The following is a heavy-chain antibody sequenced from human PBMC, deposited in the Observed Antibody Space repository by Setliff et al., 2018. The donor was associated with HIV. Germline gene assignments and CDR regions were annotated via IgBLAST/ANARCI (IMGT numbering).Heavy chain of an antibody. V-gene: IGHV3-49*04. D-gene: IGHD5-18*01. CDR2: IRSKAYGGTT. CDR3: TRDKGYAFDI. CDR1: GFTFGDYA. J-gene: IGHJ3*02. Sequence: GGSLRLSCTASGFTFGDYAMSWVRQAPGKGLEWVGFIRSKAYGGTTEYAAFVKDRFTVSRDDSKSIAYLQINSLKTEDTAVYYCTRDKGYAFDIWGQGTMVTVSS.